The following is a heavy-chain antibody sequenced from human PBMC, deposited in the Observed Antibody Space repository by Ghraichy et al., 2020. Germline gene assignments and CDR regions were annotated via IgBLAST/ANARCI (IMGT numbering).Heavy chain of an antibody. D-gene: IGHD2-15*01. V-gene: IGHV2-70*11. J-gene: IGHJ6*03. Sequence: SGPTLVKPTQTLTLTCTFSGFSLSTSGMCVSWIRQPPGKALEWLARIDWDDDKYYSTSLKTRLTISKDTSKNQVVLTMTNMDPVDTATYYCARIRGYCSGGSCSYYYMDVWGKGTTVTVSS. CDR2: IDWDDDK. CDR3: ARIRGYCSGGSCSYYYMDV. CDR1: GFSLSTSGMC.